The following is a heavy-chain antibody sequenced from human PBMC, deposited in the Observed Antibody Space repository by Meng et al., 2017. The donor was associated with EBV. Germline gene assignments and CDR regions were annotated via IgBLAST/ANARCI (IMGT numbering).Heavy chain of an antibody. CDR1: GGTFRSYA. CDR2: IIPIFGTA. J-gene: IGHJ4*02. D-gene: IGHD6-13*01. CDR3: ARAEIAAAGRLDY. Sequence: QLPLATAWAGVKKPGVSVKVSCNASGGTFRSYAISWVRKAHGQGLEWMGGIIPIFGTANYAQKFQGRVTITADKSTSTAYMELSSLRSEDTAVYYCARAEIAAAGRLDYWGQGTLVTVSS. V-gene: IGHV1-69*06.